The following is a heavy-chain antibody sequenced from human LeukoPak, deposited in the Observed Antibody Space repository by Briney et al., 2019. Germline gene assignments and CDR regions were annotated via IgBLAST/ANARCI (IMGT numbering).Heavy chain of an antibody. CDR2: INPNSGGT. V-gene: IGHV1-2*02. Sequence: GASVTVSCTASGYTFTFYWLHWVRQAPGEGLEWMGWINPNSGGTNYAQKFQGRVTMTRDTSISTIYMELSSLRSDDTAVYYCMRGGGSSWFDYWGQGTLVTVSS. J-gene: IGHJ4*02. CDR1: GYTFTFYW. CDR3: MRGGGSSWFDY. D-gene: IGHD6-13*01.